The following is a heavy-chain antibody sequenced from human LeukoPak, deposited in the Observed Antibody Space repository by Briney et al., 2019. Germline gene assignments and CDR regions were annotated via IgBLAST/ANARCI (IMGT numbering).Heavy chain of an antibody. V-gene: IGHV3-30-3*01. CDR2: MSYDGSNK. CDR3: ARAPRYYDESGHSHDWYFDL. Sequence: GGSLRLSCAASGFTFSNYAMHWVRQAPGKGLEWVAIMSYDGSNKYYADSVKGRFTISRDNSKNTLYLQMNSLRAEDTAVYYCARAPRYYDESGHSHDWYFDLWGRGTLVTVSS. CDR1: GFTFSNYA. D-gene: IGHD3-22*01. J-gene: IGHJ2*01.